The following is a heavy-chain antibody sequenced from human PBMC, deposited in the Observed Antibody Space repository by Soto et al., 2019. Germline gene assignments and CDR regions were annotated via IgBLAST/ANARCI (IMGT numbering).Heavy chain of an antibody. CDR1: GFTFSSYG. Sequence: QVQLVESGGGVVQPGRSLRLSCAASGFTFSSYGMHWVRQAPGKGLEWVAVISYDGSNKYYADSVKGRFTISRDNSKNTLYLQMNSLIAEDTAVYYCAKDRQWELLEYYFDCWGQGSLVTVSS. CDR2: ISYDGSNK. CDR3: AKDRQWELLEYYFDC. V-gene: IGHV3-30*18. J-gene: IGHJ4*02. D-gene: IGHD1-26*01.